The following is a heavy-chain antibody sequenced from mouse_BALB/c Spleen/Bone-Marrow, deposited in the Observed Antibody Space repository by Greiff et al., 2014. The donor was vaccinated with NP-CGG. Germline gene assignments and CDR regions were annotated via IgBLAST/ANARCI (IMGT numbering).Heavy chain of an antibody. Sequence: EVKLQESGPGLVKPSQSLSLTSDYAWNWIRQFPGNKLEWMGYISYSGSTSYNPSLKSRISITRDTSKNQFFLQLNSVTTEDTATYYCARGYDGGDLDYWGQGTTLTVSS. CDR3: ARGYDGGDLDY. D-gene: IGHD2-14*01. CDR2: ISYSGST. CDR1: SDYA. V-gene: IGHV3-2*02. J-gene: IGHJ2*01.